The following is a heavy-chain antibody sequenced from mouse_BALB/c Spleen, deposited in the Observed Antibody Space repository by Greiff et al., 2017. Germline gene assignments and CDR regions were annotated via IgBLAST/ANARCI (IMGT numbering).Heavy chain of an antibody. CDR3: ARHYYGNYRFDY. D-gene: IGHD2-1*01. V-gene: IGHV5-12-2*01. Sequence: EVMLVESGGGLVQPGGSLKLSCAASGFTFSSYTMSWVRQTPEKRLEWVAYISNGGGSTYYPDTVKGRFTISRDNAKNTLYLQMSSLKSEDTAMYYCARHYYGNYRFDYWGQGTTLTVSS. J-gene: IGHJ2*01. CDR1: GFTFSSYT. CDR2: ISNGGGST.